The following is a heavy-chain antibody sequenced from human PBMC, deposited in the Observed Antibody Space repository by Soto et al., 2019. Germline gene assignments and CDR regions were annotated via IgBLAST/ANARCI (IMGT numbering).Heavy chain of an antibody. CDR1: GFAFSKYA. J-gene: IGHJ6*03. V-gene: IGHV3-23*01. CDR2: ISGSSGGT. CDR3: AKSLDHYYYMDG. D-gene: IGHD3-9*01. Sequence: EVQLLESGGGLVQPGGSLRLSCAASGFAFSKYALNWVRQAPGKGLEWVSAISGSSGGTYYADSVKGRFTISRDNSKNTLYLQMNSLRAEDTAVYYCAKSLDHYYYMDGWGKGTTVTVSS.